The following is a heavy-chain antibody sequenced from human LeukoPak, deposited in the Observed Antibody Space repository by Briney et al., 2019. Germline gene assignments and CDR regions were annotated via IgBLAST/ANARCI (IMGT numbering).Heavy chain of an antibody. V-gene: IGHV3-9*01. CDR1: GFTFDDYA. J-gene: IGHJ4*02. Sequence: GGSLRLTCAASGFTFDDYAMHWVRQAPGKGLEWVSGISWNSGSIGYADSVKGRFTISRDSAKNSLYLQMNSLRAEDTALYYCAKDDSPNSSGWYGVFDYWGQGTLVTVSS. CDR3: AKDDSPNSSGWYGVFDY. CDR2: ISWNSGSI. D-gene: IGHD6-19*01.